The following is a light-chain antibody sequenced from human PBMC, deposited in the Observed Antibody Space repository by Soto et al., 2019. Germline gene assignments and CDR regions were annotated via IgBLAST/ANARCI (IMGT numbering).Light chain of an antibody. CDR1: QIIGTY. J-gene: IGKJ1*01. V-gene: IGKV1-5*01. CDR2: DAS. Sequence: DIHMTQSPSSLSASVGVRVTITCRSSQIIGTYLNWYQHKPWEAPKLLIYDASALPRGVPSRFSGSGSGTQLTLTIASLQPDDFAPYYCQQYDTFSGTFGTGTKVDIK. CDR3: QQYDTFSGT.